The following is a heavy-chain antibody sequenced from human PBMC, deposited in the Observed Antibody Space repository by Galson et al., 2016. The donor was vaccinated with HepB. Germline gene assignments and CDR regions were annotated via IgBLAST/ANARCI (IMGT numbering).Heavy chain of an antibody. D-gene: IGHD2-2*02. J-gene: IGHJ4*02. Sequence: SLRLSCAVSGFTFSSYSMNWVRQTPGTGLEWVSYISSSSTTYYADSVKGRFTISRDNAKNSLYLQMNSLRDEDTAVYYCARDPGYCTGTSCHKDYWGQGTLVTVSS. V-gene: IGHV3-48*02. CDR1: GFTFSSYS. CDR2: ISSSSTT. CDR3: ARDPGYCTGTSCHKDY.